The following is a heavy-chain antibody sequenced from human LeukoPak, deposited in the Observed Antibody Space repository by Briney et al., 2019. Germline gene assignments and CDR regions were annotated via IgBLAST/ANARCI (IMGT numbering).Heavy chain of an antibody. V-gene: IGHV3-66*01. J-gene: IGHJ4*02. CDR1: GFTFSDYY. Sequence: PGGSLRLSCAASGFTFSDYYMNWVRQAPGKGLEWVSVIYSGGGTNYADSVKGRFTISRDNSKNTLYLQMNSLRAEDTAVYYCAREPCSGGSCSTRYFDYWGQGTLVTVSS. D-gene: IGHD2-15*01. CDR3: AREPCSGGSCSTRYFDY. CDR2: IYSGGGT.